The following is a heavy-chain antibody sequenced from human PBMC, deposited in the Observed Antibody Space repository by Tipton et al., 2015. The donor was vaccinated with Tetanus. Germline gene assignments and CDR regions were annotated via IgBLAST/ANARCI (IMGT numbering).Heavy chain of an antibody. CDR3: ARDRGEQWTNFYYMDV. Sequence: SLRLSCAASGFTFSSYAMSWVRQAPGKGLEWVANIREDGGETKYVDSVKGRFTISRDNAKNSFYLQMNSLRVEDTAVYYCARDRGEQWTNFYYMDVWGKGSMVTVSS. CDR1: GFTFSSYA. D-gene: IGHD6-19*01. J-gene: IGHJ6*03. V-gene: IGHV3-7*03. CDR2: IREDGGET.